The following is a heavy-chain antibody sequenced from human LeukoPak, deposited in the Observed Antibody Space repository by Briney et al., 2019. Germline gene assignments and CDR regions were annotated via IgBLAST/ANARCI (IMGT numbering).Heavy chain of an antibody. D-gene: IGHD3-22*01. Sequence: PGGSLRLSCAASGFTFDDYAMHWVRQAPGKGLEWVSGISWNSGSIGYADSVKGRFTISRDNAKNSLYLQMNSLRAEDTALYYCAKDFIYYYYDSSGQGSGAFDIWGHGTMVTVSS. CDR2: ISWNSGSI. CDR3: AKDFIYYYYDSSGQGSGAFDI. V-gene: IGHV3-9*01. CDR1: GFTFDDYA. J-gene: IGHJ3*02.